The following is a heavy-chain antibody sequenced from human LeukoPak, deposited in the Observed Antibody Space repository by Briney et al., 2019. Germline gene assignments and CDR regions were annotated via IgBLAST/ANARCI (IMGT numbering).Heavy chain of an antibody. Sequence: PSETLSLTCTVSGGSISSYYWSWIRQPPGKGLEWIGYIYYSGSTNYNPSLKSRVTISVDTSKNQFSLKLSSATAADTAVYYCARDRYGDYWFDPWGQGTLVTVSS. CDR3: ARDRYGDYWFDP. V-gene: IGHV4-59*01. D-gene: IGHD4-17*01. J-gene: IGHJ5*02. CDR1: GGSISSYY. CDR2: IYYSGST.